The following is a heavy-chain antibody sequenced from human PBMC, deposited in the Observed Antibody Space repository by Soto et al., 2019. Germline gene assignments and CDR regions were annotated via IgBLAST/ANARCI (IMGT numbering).Heavy chain of an antibody. J-gene: IGHJ3*02. CDR3: ARAFPYYDSSGYYYHDAFDI. CDR1: GFTFSDHY. Sequence: GGSLRLSCAASGFTFSDHYMDWVRQAPGKGLEWVGRTRNKANSYTTEYAASVKGRFTISRDDSRNSLYLQMNSLKTEDTAVYYCARAFPYYDSSGYYYHDAFDIWGQGTMVTVSS. V-gene: IGHV3-72*01. D-gene: IGHD3-22*01. CDR2: TRNKANSYTT.